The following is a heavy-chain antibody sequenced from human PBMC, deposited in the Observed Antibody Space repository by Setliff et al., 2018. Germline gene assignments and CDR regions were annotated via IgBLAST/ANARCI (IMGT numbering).Heavy chain of an antibody. CDR3: ARRRGYCSGGTCYSGGYWFDP. J-gene: IGHJ5*02. CDR1: GGSVSNSGFF. CDR2: IYDSGSS. D-gene: IGHD2-15*01. Sequence: PSETLSLTCTVSGGSVSNSGFFWGWLRQAPGKGLEWIGNIYDSGSSNYNASLKSRLIITRDTSKNQISLKLTSVTAADTAVYYCARRRGYCSGGTCYSGGYWFDPWGQGTLVTVSS. V-gene: IGHV4-39*01.